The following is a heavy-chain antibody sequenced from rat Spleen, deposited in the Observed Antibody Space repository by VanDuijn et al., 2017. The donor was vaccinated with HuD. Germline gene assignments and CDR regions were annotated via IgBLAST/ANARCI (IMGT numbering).Heavy chain of an antibody. CDR1: GFTFSDYY. D-gene: IGHD5-1*01. CDR3: ARQNWPYYFDY. Sequence: EVQLVESDGGLVQPGRSLKLSCAASGFTFSDYYMAWFRQAPGKGLEWVASITNTGGSTYYSDSVKGRFTISRDNAKSILNLQMNNLRSEDTATYYCARQNWPYYFDYWGQGVMVTVSS. J-gene: IGHJ2*01. V-gene: IGHV5-22*01. CDR2: ITNTGGST.